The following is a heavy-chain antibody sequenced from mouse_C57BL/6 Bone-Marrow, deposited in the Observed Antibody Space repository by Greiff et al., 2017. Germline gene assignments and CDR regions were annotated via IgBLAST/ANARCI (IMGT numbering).Heavy chain of an antibody. D-gene: IGHD2-4*01. CDR2: IWSGGST. CDR1: GFSLTSYG. J-gene: IGHJ3*01. CDR3: ARNFEGLYYDYGAY. V-gene: IGHV2-2*01. Sequence: VKLVESGPGLVQPSQSLSITCTVSGFSLTSYGVHWVRQSPGKGLEWLGVIWSGGSTDYNAAFIPRLSISKDNSKSQVFFKMNSLQADDTAIYYCARNFEGLYYDYGAYWGQGTLVTVSA.